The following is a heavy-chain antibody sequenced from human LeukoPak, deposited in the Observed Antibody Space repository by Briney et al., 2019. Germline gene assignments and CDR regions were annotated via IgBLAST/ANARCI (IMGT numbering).Heavy chain of an antibody. V-gene: IGHV1-2*02. D-gene: IGHD3-22*01. CDR2: INPNSGGT. J-gene: IGHJ4*02. CDR1: GYTFTGYY. Sequence: ASVKVSCKASGYTFTGYYMHWVRQAPGQGLEWMGWINPNSGGTNYAQQFQGRLTMTRDTSISTAYMELSRLRSDDTAEYYCARIKTMIIVVSLFDYWGQGTLVTVSS. CDR3: ARIKTMIIVVSLFDY.